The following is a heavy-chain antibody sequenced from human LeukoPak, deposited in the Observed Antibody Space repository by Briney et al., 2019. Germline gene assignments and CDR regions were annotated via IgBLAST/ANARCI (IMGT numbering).Heavy chain of an antibody. V-gene: IGHV3-74*01. CDR2: INPDGTST. Sequence: GGSLRLSCAASGFTFIAYGMQWVRQAPGKGLVWVSRINPDGTSTSYADSVKGRFTVSRDNAKNTLHLQVNSLRAEDTAVYFCTRELPREVTLDYWGRGTLVTVSS. CDR3: TRELPREVTLDY. J-gene: IGHJ4*01. D-gene: IGHD2-21*02. CDR1: GFTFIAYG.